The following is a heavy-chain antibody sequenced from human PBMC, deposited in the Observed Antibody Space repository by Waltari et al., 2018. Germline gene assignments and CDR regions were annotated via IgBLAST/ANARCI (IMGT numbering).Heavy chain of an antibody. CDR1: GGTFSSYA. CDR2: IIPIFGTA. D-gene: IGHD3-22*01. Sequence: QVQLVQSGAEVKKPGSSVKVSCKASGGTFSSYAISWVRQAPGQGLEWMGGIIPIFGTANYAQKFQGRVTITADESTSTAYMELSSLRSEDTAVYYCAGLEGLGFDSSGYYYPFDYWGQGTLVTVSS. V-gene: IGHV1-69*01. J-gene: IGHJ4*02. CDR3: AGLEGLGFDSSGYYYPFDY.